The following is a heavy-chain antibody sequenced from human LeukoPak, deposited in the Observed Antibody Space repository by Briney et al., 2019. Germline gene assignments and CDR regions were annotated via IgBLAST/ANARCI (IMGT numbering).Heavy chain of an antibody. CDR1: GGAMSGYF. D-gene: IGHD6-13*01. CDR3: ARSITSSWYGDFQH. V-gene: IGHV4-59*01. J-gene: IGHJ1*01. CDR2: IYYSGST. Sequence: SETLSLTCTVSGGAMSGYFWSWIRQPPGKGLEWIGYIYYSGSTNYNPSLKSRVTISVDTPKNQFSLKLSSVTAADTAVYYCARSITSSWYGDFQHWGQGTLVTVSS.